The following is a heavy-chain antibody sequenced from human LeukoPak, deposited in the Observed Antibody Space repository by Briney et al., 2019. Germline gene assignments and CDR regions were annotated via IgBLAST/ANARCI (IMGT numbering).Heavy chain of an antibody. Sequence: GGSLRLSCAASGFTFSTYGAYWVRQAPGKGLEWVSTIGGHTSSTYYADSVKGRFTISRDNSKDTLYLQMDSLRAEDTAVYYCAKVGGLGIAVAAACWGQGTLVTVSS. CDR2: IGGHTSST. J-gene: IGHJ4*02. V-gene: IGHV3-23*01. D-gene: IGHD6-19*01. CDR1: GFTFSTYG. CDR3: AKVGGLGIAVAAAC.